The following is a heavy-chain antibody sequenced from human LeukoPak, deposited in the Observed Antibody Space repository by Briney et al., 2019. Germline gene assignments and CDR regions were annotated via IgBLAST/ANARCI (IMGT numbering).Heavy chain of an antibody. CDR3: ARAAYNWNAFYAFDI. J-gene: IGHJ3*02. CDR1: GGTFSSYA. CDR2: IIPILGIA. V-gene: IGHV1-69*04. D-gene: IGHD1-1*01. Sequence: SVKVSCKASGGTFSSYAISWVRQAPGQGLEWMGRIIPILGIANYAQKFQGRVTITADKSTSTAYMELSSLRSEDTAVYYCARAAYNWNAFYAFDIWGQGTMVTVSS.